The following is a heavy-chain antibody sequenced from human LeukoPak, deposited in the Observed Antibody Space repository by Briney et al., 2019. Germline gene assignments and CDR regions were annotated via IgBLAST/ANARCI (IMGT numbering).Heavy chain of an antibody. CDR1: GYTLTELS. Sequence: ASVTVSCKVSGYTLTELSMHWVRQAPGKGLEWMGGFDPEDGETIYAQKFQGRVTMTEDTSTDTAYMELSSLRSEDTAVYYCARPNCGGDCYNGNNWFDPWGQGTLVTVSS. CDR3: ARPNCGGDCYNGNNWFDP. J-gene: IGHJ5*02. D-gene: IGHD2-21*02. CDR2: FDPEDGET. V-gene: IGHV1-24*01.